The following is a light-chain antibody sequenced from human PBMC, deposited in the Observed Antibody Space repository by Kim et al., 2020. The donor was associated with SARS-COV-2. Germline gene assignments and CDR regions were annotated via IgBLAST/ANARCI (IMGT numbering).Light chain of an antibody. J-gene: IGKJ4*01. Sequence: DIQMTQSPSSLSASVGDRVTITCQASQDISNYLNWYQQKPGKAPKLLIYDASNLETGVPSRFSGSGSGTDFTFTISSLQPEDIATYYCQQYDNLPRGLTFGGGTKVDIK. CDR2: DAS. CDR3: QQYDNLPRGLT. V-gene: IGKV1-33*01. CDR1: QDISNY.